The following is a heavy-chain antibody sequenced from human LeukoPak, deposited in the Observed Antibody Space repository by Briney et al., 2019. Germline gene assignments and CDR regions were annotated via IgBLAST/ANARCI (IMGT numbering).Heavy chain of an antibody. CDR3: ARVPSNWNMGYYFDY. CDR1: GGSISSGGYY. CDR2: INHSGST. Sequence: PSQTLSLTCAVSGGSISSGGYYWSWIRQPPGKGLEWIGEINHSGSTNYNPSLKSRVTISVDTSKNQFPLKLSSVTAADTAVYYCARVPSNWNMGYYFDYWGQGTLVTVSS. V-gene: IGHV4-30-2*01. D-gene: IGHD1-20*01. J-gene: IGHJ4*02.